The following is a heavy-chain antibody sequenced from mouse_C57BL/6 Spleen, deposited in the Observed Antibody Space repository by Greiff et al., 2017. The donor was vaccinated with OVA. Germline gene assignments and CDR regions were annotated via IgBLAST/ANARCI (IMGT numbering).Heavy chain of an antibody. CDR1: GYSITSGYY. Sequence: VQLKESGPGLVKPSQSLSLTCSVTGYSITSGYYWNWIRQFPGNKLEWMGYISYDGSNNYNPSLKNRISITRDTSKNQFFLKLNSVTTEDTATYYCARDLYYGNYEGYFDVWGTGTTVTVSS. D-gene: IGHD2-1*01. CDR3: ARDLYYGNYEGYFDV. V-gene: IGHV3-6*01. J-gene: IGHJ1*03. CDR2: ISYDGSN.